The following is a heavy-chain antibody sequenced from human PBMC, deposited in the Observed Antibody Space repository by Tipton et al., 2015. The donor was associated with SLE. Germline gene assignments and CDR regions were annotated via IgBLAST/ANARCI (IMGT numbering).Heavy chain of an antibody. J-gene: IGHJ2*01. V-gene: IGHV1-69*13. CDR2: IIPIFGTA. CDR3: ARDLARIAVAGTSWYFDL. CDR1: GYTFTSYG. Sequence: QLVQSGAEVKKPGASVKVSCKASGYTFTSYGISWVRQAPGQGLEWMGGIIPIFGTANYAQKFQGRVTITADESTSTAYMELSSLRSEDTAVYYCARDLARIAVAGTSWYFDLWGRGTLVTVSS. D-gene: IGHD6-19*01.